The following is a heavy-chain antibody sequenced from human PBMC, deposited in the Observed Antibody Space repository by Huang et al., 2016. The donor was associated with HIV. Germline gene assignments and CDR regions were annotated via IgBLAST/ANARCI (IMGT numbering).Heavy chain of an antibody. CDR3: AREGQNWLGKPFGALAF. V-gene: IGHV1-69*10. J-gene: IGHJ4*03. D-gene: IGHD3-16*01. Sequence: QAQLVQSGAAVMKPGSSVRVSCKASGVSFSDYAFSWVRRAPGQGLVWCGGIIPRGGLTNYAPRLQGRVTISADKSSNTVYLELTSLRSGDTAVYYCAREGQNWLGKPFGALAFWGQGTEVIVSS. CDR1: GVSFSDYA. CDR2: IIPRGGLT.